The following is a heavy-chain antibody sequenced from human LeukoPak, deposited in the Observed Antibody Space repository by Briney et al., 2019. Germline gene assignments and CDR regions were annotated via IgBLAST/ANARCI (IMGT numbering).Heavy chain of an antibody. CDR2: IRYDGNKQ. D-gene: IGHD3-9*01. J-gene: IGHJ3*01. V-gene: IGHV3-30*02. CDR1: GFTFSDYG. CDR3: AKHEILTGSDAFDL. Sequence: GGSLRLSCAASGFTFSDYGMHWVRQAPGKGLEWVAFIRYDGNKQYYADSVKGRFTISRDNSKKTLYVQMNSLRVEDTAVYFCAKHEILTGSDAFDLWGQGTMVTVSS.